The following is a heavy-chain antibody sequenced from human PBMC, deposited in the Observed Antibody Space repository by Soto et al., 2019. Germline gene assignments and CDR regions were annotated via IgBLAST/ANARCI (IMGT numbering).Heavy chain of an antibody. D-gene: IGHD3-22*01. V-gene: IGHV3-74*03. CDR2: IDSDGRST. J-gene: IGHJ4*02. CDR1: GFTFSNYW. Sequence: GGSLRLSCVASGFTFSNYWMYWVRQPPGKGLVWVSQIDSDGRSTTYADTVKGRFTVSRDNAKNKLFLQMNSLRAEDTAVYYCVRDYDSSGFYSGHWGQGTLVTAPQ. CDR3: VRDYDSSGFYSGH.